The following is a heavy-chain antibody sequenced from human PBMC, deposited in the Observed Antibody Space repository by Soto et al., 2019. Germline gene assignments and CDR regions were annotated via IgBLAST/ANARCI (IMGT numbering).Heavy chain of an antibody. J-gene: IGHJ4*02. CDR3: ARGPPSGSFSLTPRY. V-gene: IGHV1-18*04. D-gene: IGHD1-26*01. CDR2: ISGQIAKT. Sequence: QVQLVQSGPEVKKPGASVKVSCKASGYSFHNFGIIWVRQAPGQGLEWMGWISGQIAKTNYAQKFQGKVTMTTDTSTSTAYMELNTRTSDDTAMYYCARGPPSGSFSLTPRYWGQGTLVTVSS. CDR1: GYSFHNFG.